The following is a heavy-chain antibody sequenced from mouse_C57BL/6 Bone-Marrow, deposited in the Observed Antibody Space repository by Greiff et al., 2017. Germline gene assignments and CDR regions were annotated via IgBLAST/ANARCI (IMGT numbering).Heavy chain of an antibody. CDR3: ARRGSSDAMDY. J-gene: IGHJ4*01. V-gene: IGHV1-69*01. CDR1: GYTFTSYW. CDR2: IDPSDSYT. D-gene: IGHD1-1*01. Sequence: VQLQQPGAELVMPGASVKLSCKASGYTFTSYWMHWVKQRPGQGLEWIGEIDPSDSYTNYNQKFKGKSTLTVDKSSSTAYMQLSSLTSADATVYCGARRGSSDAMDYWGQGTSVTVSS.